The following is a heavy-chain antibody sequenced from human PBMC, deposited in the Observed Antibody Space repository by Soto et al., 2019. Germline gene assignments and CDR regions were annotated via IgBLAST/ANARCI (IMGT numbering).Heavy chain of an antibody. CDR3: ARDYCTNGVCMGYNWFDP. J-gene: IGHJ5*02. CDR2: INHSGST. CDR1: GGSFSGYY. D-gene: IGHD2-8*01. Sequence: PSETLSLTCAVYGGSFSGYYWSWIRQPPGKGLEWIGEINHSGSTNYNPSLKSRVTISVDTSKNQFSLKLSSVTAADTAVYYCARDYCTNGVCMGYNWFDPWGQGTLVTVSS. V-gene: IGHV4-34*01.